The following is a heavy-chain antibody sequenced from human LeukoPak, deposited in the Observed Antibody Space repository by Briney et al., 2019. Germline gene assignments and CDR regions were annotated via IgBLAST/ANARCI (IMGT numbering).Heavy chain of an antibody. Sequence: GGSLRLSCAASGFTFSSYAMHWVRQAPGKGLEWVAVISYDGSNKYYADSVKGRFTISSDNAKNSLYLQMNSLRVDDTAVYYCARWARYCSSGSCYSWFDPWGQGTLVTVSS. CDR1: GFTFSSYA. D-gene: IGHD2-15*01. CDR2: ISYDGSNK. V-gene: IGHV3-30-3*01. J-gene: IGHJ5*02. CDR3: ARWARYCSSGSCYSWFDP.